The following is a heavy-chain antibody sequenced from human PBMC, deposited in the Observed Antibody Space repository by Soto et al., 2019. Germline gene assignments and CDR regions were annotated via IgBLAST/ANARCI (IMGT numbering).Heavy chain of an antibody. CDR1: GFTFSSYG. CDR3: AKTQYSSSWLYAFDI. Sequence: GGSLRLSCAASGFTFSSYGMHWVRQAPGKGLEWVAVISYDGSNKYYADSVKGRFTISRDNSKNTLYLQMNSLRAEDTAVYYCAKTQYSSSWLYAFDIWGQGTMVTVSS. D-gene: IGHD6-13*01. V-gene: IGHV3-30*18. CDR2: ISYDGSNK. J-gene: IGHJ3*02.